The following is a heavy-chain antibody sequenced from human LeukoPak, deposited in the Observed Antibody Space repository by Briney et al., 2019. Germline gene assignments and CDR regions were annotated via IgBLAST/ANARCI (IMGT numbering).Heavy chain of an antibody. Sequence: SETLSLTCTVSGGSVSSGSYYWSWIRQPPGKGLEWIGYVYYSGSTNYNPSLKSRVTISLDASKDQFSLKLSSVTAADTAVYYCARDNYYEGAFDVWGQGTMVTVSS. CDR2: VYYSGST. V-gene: IGHV4-61*01. D-gene: IGHD3-22*01. CDR3: ARDNYYEGAFDV. CDR1: GGSVSSGSYY. J-gene: IGHJ3*01.